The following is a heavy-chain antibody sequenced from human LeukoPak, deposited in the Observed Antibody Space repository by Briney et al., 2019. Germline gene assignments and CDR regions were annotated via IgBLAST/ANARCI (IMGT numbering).Heavy chain of an antibody. Sequence: PSETLSLTCTVSGGSISSYYWSWIRQPPGKGLEWIGYIYYSGSTNYNPSLKSRVTISVDTSKNQFSLKLSSVTAADTAVYYCASLVGVTKPFDYWGQGTLVTVSS. D-gene: IGHD1-26*01. CDR1: GGSISSYY. CDR3: ASLVGVTKPFDY. CDR2: IYYSGST. V-gene: IGHV4-59*01. J-gene: IGHJ4*02.